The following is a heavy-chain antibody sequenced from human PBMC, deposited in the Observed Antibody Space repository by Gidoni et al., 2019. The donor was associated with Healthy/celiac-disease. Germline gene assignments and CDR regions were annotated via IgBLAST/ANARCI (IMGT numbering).Heavy chain of an antibody. CDR3: ARVMGSGWDDYYYYYGMDV. CDR2: ISSSSSTI. CDR1: GFTFTSDT. V-gene: IGHV3-48*01. Sequence: EVQLVESGGGLVQPGGSLRLSCAASGFTFTSDTLNWVRQAPGKGLEWVSYISSSSSTIYYADSVKGRFTISRDNAKNSLYLQMNSLRAEDTAVYYCARVMGSGWDDYYYYYGMDVWGQGTTVTVSS. J-gene: IGHJ6*02. D-gene: IGHD6-19*01.